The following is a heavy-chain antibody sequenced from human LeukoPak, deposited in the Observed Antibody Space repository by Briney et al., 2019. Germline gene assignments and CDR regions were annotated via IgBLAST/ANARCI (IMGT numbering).Heavy chain of an antibody. CDR2: ISSSSSYI. V-gene: IGHV3-21*01. D-gene: IGHD3-16*02. CDR3: ARDRDYVWGSYRYTDY. Sequence: GGSLRLSCAASGFTFSSYSMNWVRQAPGKGLEWVSSISSSSSYIYYADSVKGRFTISRDNSKNTLYLQMNSLRAEDTAVYYCARDRDYVWGSYRYTDYWGQGTLVTVSS. J-gene: IGHJ4*02. CDR1: GFTFSSYS.